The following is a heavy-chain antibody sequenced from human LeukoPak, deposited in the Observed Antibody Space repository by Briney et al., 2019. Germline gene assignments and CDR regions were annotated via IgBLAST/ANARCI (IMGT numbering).Heavy chain of an antibody. CDR2: IYYSGST. CDR1: AGSISSSSYY. D-gene: IGHD3-10*01. V-gene: IGHV4-39*01. CDR3: ARPGDYYYMDV. Sequence: SETLSLTCTVSAGSISSSSYYWGWLRQPPGKGLEWIGSIYYSGSTYYNPSLKSRVTISVDTSKNQFSLKLSSVTAADTAVYYCARPGDYYYMDVWGKGTTVTVSS. J-gene: IGHJ6*03.